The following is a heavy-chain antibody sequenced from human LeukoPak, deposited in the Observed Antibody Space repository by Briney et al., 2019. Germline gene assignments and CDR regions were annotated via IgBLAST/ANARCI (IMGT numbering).Heavy chain of an antibody. CDR2: IYPGDSDT. CDR3: ARRPVYYYDSSGYPAYYFDY. J-gene: IGHJ4*02. V-gene: IGHV5-51*01. CDR1: GYSFTSYW. D-gene: IGHD3-22*01. Sequence: GESLKISCKGSGYSFTSYWIGWVGQMPGKGLEWVGIIYPGDSDTRYSPSFQGQVTISADKSISTAYLQWSSLKASDTAMYYCARRPVYYYDSSGYPAYYFDYWGQGTLVTVSS.